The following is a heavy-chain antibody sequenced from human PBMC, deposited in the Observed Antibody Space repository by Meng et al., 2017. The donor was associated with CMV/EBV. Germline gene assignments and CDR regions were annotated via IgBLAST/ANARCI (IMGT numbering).Heavy chain of an antibody. J-gene: IGHJ6*02. CDR3: AKDMIVGGMDV. Sequence: SLQISCAASGFPFDDYAMHWVRQAPGKGLEWVSGISWNSGSIGYADSVKGRFTISRDNAKNSLYLQMNSLRAEDMALYYCAKDMIVGGMDVWGQGTTVTVSS. V-gene: IGHV3-9*03. D-gene: IGHD3-22*01. CDR2: ISWNSGSI. CDR1: GFPFDDYA.